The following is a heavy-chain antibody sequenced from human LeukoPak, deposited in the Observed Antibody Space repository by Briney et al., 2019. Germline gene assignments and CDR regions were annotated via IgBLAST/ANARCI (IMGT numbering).Heavy chain of an antibody. Sequence: GGSLRLSCAASGFTFSSYAMSWVRQAPGKGLEWVSAISGSGGSTYYADSVKGRFTISRDNSKNTLYRQMNSLRAEDTAVYYCAKDFDSSVRGGFDYWGQGTLVTVSS. V-gene: IGHV3-23*01. CDR2: ISGSGGST. CDR3: AKDFDSSVRGGFDY. CDR1: GFTFSSYA. J-gene: IGHJ4*02. D-gene: IGHD3-22*01.